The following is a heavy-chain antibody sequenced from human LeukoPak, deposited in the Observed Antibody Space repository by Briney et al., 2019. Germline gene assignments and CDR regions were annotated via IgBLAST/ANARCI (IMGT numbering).Heavy chain of an antibody. V-gene: IGHV3-23*01. J-gene: IGHJ3*02. Sequence: GGSLRLSCAASGFTFSSYGMSWVRQAPGKGLEWVSAISGSGGSTYYADSVKGRFTISRDNSKNTLYLQMNILKAEASAVYYCPKGLGATSADAFVIWGQGTMVTVSS. CDR1: GFTFSSYG. D-gene: IGHD1-26*01. CDR3: PKGLGATSADAFVI. CDR2: ISGSGGST.